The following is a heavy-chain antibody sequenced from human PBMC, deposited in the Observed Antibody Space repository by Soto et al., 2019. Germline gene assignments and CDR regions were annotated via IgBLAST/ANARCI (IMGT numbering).Heavy chain of an antibody. D-gene: IGHD2-2*01. CDR1: GFTFSSYG. CDR2: ICYDGSNT. V-gene: IGHV3-33*01. J-gene: IGHJ6*03. CDR3: ARAVVPAAMYYYYYMDV. Sequence: PGGSLRLSCAASGFTFSSYGMHWARQGPGKGLEWVAVICYDGSNTVYADSVKGRFTISKDNSKNTLYLQMNSLRAEDTAVYYCARAVVPAAMYYYYYMDVWGKGTTVTVSS.